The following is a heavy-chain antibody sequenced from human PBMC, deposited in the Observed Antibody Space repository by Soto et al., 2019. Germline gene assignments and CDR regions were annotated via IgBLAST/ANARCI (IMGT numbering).Heavy chain of an antibody. J-gene: IGHJ4*02. V-gene: IGHV1-18*04. D-gene: IGHD2-21*01. CDR2: ISGYNGDT. Sequence: QVQLVQSGPEVKKPGASVKVSCKASGYTFANYGISWVRQAPGQGLEWMGWISGYNGDTNYAQKFQGRVTMTTDTATTIAYMELRSLRSEDTAVYYCARDQSLARQAAPDYWGQGTLVTVSS. CDR1: GYTFANYG. CDR3: ARDQSLARQAAPDY.